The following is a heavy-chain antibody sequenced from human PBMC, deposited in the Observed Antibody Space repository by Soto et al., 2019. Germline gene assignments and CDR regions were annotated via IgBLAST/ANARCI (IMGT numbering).Heavy chain of an antibody. D-gene: IGHD3-3*01. CDR3: ARQASTIFGVVKDYYYYYGMDV. Sequence: GESLKISCKGSGYIFSIYWIGWVRQVPGKGLEWMGIIYPGDSDTRYNPSFQGQVTISVDKSTSTAYLQWNSLKASGTAMYYCARQASTIFGVVKDYYYYYGMDVWGQGTTVTVSS. V-gene: IGHV5-51*01. CDR1: GYIFSIYW. CDR2: IYPGDSDT. J-gene: IGHJ6*02.